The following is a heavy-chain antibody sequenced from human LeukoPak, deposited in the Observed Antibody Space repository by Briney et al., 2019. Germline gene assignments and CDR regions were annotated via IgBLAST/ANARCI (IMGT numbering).Heavy chain of an antibody. Sequence: ASVKVSCKASGYTFTSYGISWVRQAPGQGLEWTGWISAYNGNTNYAQKLQGRVTMTTDTSTSTAYMELRSLRSDDTAVYYCARDRQYYYGSGSYYRWFDPWGQGTLVTVSS. V-gene: IGHV1-18*04. CDR2: ISAYNGNT. CDR3: ARDRQYYYGSGSYYRWFDP. D-gene: IGHD3-10*01. CDR1: GYTFTSYG. J-gene: IGHJ5*02.